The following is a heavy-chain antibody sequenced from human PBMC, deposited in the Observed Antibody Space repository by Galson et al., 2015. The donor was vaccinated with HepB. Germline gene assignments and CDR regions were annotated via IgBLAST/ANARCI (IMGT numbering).Heavy chain of an antibody. J-gene: IGHJ4*02. CDR1: GGSISSYY. CDR3: ARGHALSSSSWIDY. Sequence: SETLSLTCTVSGGSISSYYWSWIRQPPGKGLEWIGYIYYSGSTNYNPSLKSRVTISVDTSKNQFSLKLSSVTAADTAVYYCARGHALSSSSWIDYWGQGTLVTVSS. D-gene: IGHD6-13*01. CDR2: IYYSGST. V-gene: IGHV4-59*01.